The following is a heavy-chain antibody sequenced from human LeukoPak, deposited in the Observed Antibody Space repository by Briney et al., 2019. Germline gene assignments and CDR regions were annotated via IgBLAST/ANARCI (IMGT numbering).Heavy chain of an antibody. CDR1: GFTYSSYG. J-gene: IGHJ5*02. D-gene: IGHD6-19*01. Sequence: GGSLRLSCAASGFTYSSYGMNWVRQAPGKGLEWVSAISGSGGSTYYADSVKGRFNISRDNSKNTLYLQMNSLRAEDTAVYYCAKDYSSGWYSNWFDPWGQGTLVTVSS. CDR2: ISGSGGST. CDR3: AKDYSSGWYSNWFDP. V-gene: IGHV3-23*01.